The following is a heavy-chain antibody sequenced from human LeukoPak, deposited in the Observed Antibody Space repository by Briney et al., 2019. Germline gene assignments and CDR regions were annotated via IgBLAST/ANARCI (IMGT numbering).Heavy chain of an antibody. CDR3: ARAGRFGDPFDY. CDR2: IYSGGST. CDR1: GFTVSNTY. D-gene: IGHD3-10*01. V-gene: IGHV3-53*01. J-gene: IGHJ4*02. Sequence: GGSLRLSCAASGFTVSNTYMSWVRQAPGKGLEWVSLIYSGGSTYYADSVKGRFTISRDNSKNTLYLQMNSLRAEDTAVYYCARAGRFGDPFDYWGQGTLVTVSS.